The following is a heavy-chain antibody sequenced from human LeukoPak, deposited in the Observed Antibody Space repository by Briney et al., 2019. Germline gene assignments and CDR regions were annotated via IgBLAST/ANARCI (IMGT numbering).Heavy chain of an antibody. CDR1: GFTFSSYA. J-gene: IGHJ6*02. D-gene: IGHD4-4*01. V-gene: IGHV3-30-3*01. CDR2: ISYDGSNK. CDR3: ASGATVTDG. Sequence: PGGSLRLSCAASGFTFSSYAMHWVRQAPGKGLEWVAVISYDGSNKYHADSVKGRFTISRDNSKNTLYLQMNSLRAEDTAVYYCASGATVTDGWSQATTVTVSS.